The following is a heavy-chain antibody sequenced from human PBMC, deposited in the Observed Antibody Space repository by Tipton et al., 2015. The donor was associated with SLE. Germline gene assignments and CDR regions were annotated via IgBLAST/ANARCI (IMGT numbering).Heavy chain of an antibody. CDR2: IYYSGST. D-gene: IGHD3-16*01. V-gene: IGHV4-31*03. Sequence: TLSLTCTVSGGSISSGSYYWSWIRQPAGKGLEWIGYIYYSGSTYYNPSLKSRVTISVDTSKNQFSLKLSSVTAADTAVYYCARSGYVSSASDIWGQGTMVTVSS. CDR3: ARSGYVSSASDI. J-gene: IGHJ3*02. CDR1: GGSISSGSYY.